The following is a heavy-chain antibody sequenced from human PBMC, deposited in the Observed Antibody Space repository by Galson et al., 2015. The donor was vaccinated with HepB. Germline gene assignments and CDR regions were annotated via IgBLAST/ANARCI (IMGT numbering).Heavy chain of an antibody. J-gene: IGHJ4*02. Sequence: PALVKPTQTLTLTCTFSGFSLSTSGVGVGWIRQPPGKALEWLALIYWNDDKRYSPPLKSRLTITKDTSKNQVVLTMTNMEPVDTATYYGAHYGLWFGKYYFDYWGQGTLVPVSS. CDR3: AHYGLWFGKYYFDY. D-gene: IGHD3-10*01. CDR1: GFSLSTSGVG. CDR2: IYWNDDK. V-gene: IGHV2-5*01.